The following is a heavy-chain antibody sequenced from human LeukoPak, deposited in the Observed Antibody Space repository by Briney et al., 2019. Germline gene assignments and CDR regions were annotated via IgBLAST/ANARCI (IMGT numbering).Heavy chain of an antibody. J-gene: IGHJ5*02. D-gene: IGHD1-26*01. CDR2: IYYSGST. Sequence: SETLSLTCTVSGGSISSSSYYWGWIRQPPGKGLEWIGCIYYSGSTYYNPSLKSRVTISVDTSKNQFSLKLSSVTAADTAVYYCARHGKYGSNWFDPWGQGTLVTVSS. V-gene: IGHV4-39*01. CDR1: GGSISSSSYY. CDR3: ARHGKYGSNWFDP.